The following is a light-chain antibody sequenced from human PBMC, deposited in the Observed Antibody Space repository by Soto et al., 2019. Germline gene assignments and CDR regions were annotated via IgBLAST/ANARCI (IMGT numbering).Light chain of an antibody. J-gene: IGLJ3*02. Sequence: QLVLTQSPSASASLGASVKLTCTLSSGHSSYAIAWHQQQPEKGPRYLMKVNSDGSHSKGHGIPDRVSGSSSGAERYLTISSLQSEDEADYYCQTWGTGIWVFGGGTKLTVL. CDR1: SGHSSYA. V-gene: IGLV4-69*01. CDR3: QTWGTGIWV. CDR2: VNSDGSH.